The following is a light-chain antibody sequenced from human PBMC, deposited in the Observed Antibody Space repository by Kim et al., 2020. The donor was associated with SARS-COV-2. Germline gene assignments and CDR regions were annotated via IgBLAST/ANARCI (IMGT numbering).Light chain of an antibody. CDR2: GAS. CDR3: QQYSNWPLT. V-gene: IGKV3-15*01. Sequence: VSPGERATLSCRASQSVSSDLAWYQQKPGRAPRLLIYGASTRATDIPARFSGSGSGTEFTLTISSLQSEDFAVYYCQQYSNWPLTFGQGTKVDIK. J-gene: IGKJ1*01. CDR1: QSVSSD.